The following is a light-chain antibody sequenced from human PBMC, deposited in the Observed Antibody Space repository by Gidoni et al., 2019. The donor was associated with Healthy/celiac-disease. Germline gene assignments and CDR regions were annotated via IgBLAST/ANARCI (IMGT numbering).Light chain of an antibody. CDR3: QQLKNYPLT. CDR1: KDINNY. J-gene: IGKJ4*01. Sequence: DIQLTQSPAFLSASVGDRVTITCRASKDINNYLVWYQQKPGKAPNLLIYAASTLESGVPSRFSGRGSGTKYTLTISSLQPEAFAPYYCQQLKNYPLTFGGGTKVEF. V-gene: IGKV1-9*01. CDR2: AAS.